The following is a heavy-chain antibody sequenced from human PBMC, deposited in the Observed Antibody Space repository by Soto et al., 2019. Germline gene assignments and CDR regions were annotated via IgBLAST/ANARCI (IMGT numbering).Heavy chain of an antibody. V-gene: IGHV2-5*02. CDR1: GFSLSTTAEG. D-gene: IGHD2-2*01. J-gene: IGHJ4*02. CDR2: IYWDDDE. Sequence: QITLKESGPTLVKPTQTLTLTCTFSGFSLSTTAEGVGWIRQPPGKALAWLALIYWDDDERYSPSLKSRLTINKDTSKNQVVLTMTNVDPVDTATYYCAHGSCSSADCYPNPYLDYWGQGILVTVSS. CDR3: AHGSCSSADCYPNPYLDY.